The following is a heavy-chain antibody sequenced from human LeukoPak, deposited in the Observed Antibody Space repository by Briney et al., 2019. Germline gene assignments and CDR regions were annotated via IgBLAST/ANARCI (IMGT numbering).Heavy chain of an antibody. J-gene: IGHJ4*02. CDR2: IRWNSGSI. CDR1: GFTFYDYA. Sequence: GGSLRLSCAASGFTFYDYAMHWVRHAPGKGLEWVSGIRWNSGSIGYADSVKGRFTISRENAKNCLYVEMKRLRGEDTALYYCAKDFTDSSGWYRGPDYFDYWGQGTLVTVSS. D-gene: IGHD6-19*01. V-gene: IGHV3-9*01. CDR3: AKDFTDSSGWYRGPDYFDY.